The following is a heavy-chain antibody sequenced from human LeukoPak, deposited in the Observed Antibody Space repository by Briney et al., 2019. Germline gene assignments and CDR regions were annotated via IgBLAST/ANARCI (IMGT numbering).Heavy chain of an antibody. J-gene: IGHJ3*02. V-gene: IGHV1-2*02. CDR3: ARGRVHSWSDAFGI. CDR2: INSDSGGT. CDR1: GYTFTGHY. Sequence: GASVKVSCKASGYTFTGHYMHWVRQAPGQGLEWMGWINSDSGGTKYAQKFQGSVIMTRVTSISTAYMELSRLKSDDTAVYYCARGRVHSWSDAFGIWGQGTTVTVSS. D-gene: IGHD1-1*01.